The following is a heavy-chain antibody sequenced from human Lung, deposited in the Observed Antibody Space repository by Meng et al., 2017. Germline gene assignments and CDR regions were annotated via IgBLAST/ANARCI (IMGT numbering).Heavy chain of an antibody. V-gene: IGHV4-34*01. CDR3: ARPKQANWYFDL. D-gene: IGHD1/OR15-1a*01. CDR2: INHSGST. Sequence: QQWGSGLLKPSETLSLTCAVYGGSFSGYYWSWIRQPPGKGLEWIGEINHSGSTNYNPSLKSRVTISVDTSKNQFSLKLSSVTAADTAVYYCARPKQANWYFDLWGRGTLVTVSS. CDR1: GGSFSGYY. J-gene: IGHJ2*01.